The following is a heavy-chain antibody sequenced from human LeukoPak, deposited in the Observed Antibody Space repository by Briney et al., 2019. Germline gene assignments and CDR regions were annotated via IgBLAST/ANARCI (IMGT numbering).Heavy chain of an antibody. CDR2: LYSGGGT. CDR3: ASRLMTTVSYFDC. Sequence: GGSLRLSCAASGFTVSSNYMSWVRQAPGKGLEWVSILYSGGGTYYADSVKGRFTISRDNSKNTLYLQMNSLGAEDTAVYYCASRLMTTVSYFDCWGQGTLVTVSS. J-gene: IGHJ4*02. CDR1: GFTVSSNY. V-gene: IGHV3-66*01. D-gene: IGHD4-11*01.